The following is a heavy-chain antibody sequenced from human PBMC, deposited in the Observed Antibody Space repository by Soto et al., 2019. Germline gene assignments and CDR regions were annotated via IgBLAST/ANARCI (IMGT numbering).Heavy chain of an antibody. CDR1: GFTFRSYS. CDR2: ISSSSSYI. D-gene: IGHD5-18*01. Sequence: LRLSCAASGFTFRSYSMNWGRRAPGKGLEWVSSISSSSSYIYYADSVKGRFTISRDNAKNSLYLQMNSLRAEDTAVYYCARVADTAMGNYYYYGMDVWGQGTTVTVSS. V-gene: IGHV3-21*01. CDR3: ARVADTAMGNYYYYGMDV. J-gene: IGHJ6*02.